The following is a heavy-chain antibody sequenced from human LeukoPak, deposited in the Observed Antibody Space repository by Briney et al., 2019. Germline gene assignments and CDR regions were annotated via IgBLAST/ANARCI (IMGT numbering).Heavy chain of an antibody. Sequence: ASVKVSCKASGYTFTSYGVSWVRQAPGQGLEWMGWISAYNGNTNYAQKLQGRVTMTTDTSTSTAYMDLRSLRSDDTAVYYCARVGWLQLGSWFDPWGQGTLVTVSS. V-gene: IGHV1-18*01. CDR1: GYTFTSYG. D-gene: IGHD5-24*01. CDR2: ISAYNGNT. J-gene: IGHJ5*02. CDR3: ARVGWLQLGSWFDP.